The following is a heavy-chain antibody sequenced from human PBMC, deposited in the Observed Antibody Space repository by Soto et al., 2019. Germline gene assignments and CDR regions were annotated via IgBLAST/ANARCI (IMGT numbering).Heavy chain of an antibody. CDR3: ARVGGLRYFEWLRNWFDP. CDR2: INHSGST. J-gene: IGHJ5*02. Sequence: SETLSLTCAVYGGSFSGYYWNWIRQPPGKGLEWIGEINHSGSTNYNPSLKSRVTISVDTSKNQFSLKLSSVTAADTAVYYCARVGGLRYFEWLRNWFDPWGQGTLVTVSS. CDR1: GGSFSGYY. V-gene: IGHV4-34*01. D-gene: IGHD3-9*01.